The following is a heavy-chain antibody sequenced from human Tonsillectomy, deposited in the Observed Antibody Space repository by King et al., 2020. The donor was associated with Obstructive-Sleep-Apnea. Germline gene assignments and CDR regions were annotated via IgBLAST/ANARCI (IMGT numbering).Heavy chain of an antibody. Sequence: VQLVESGGGLVQPGGSLRLSCAASGFTFSNSWMHWVRQAPGKGLVWVSHINSDESSTNYADSVKGLFTISRDNAKNTVYLQMNSLRAEDTAVYYCARDRGYIPDYWGQGTLVTVSS. CDR3: ARDRGYIPDY. D-gene: IGHD2-2*02. CDR1: GFTFSNSW. CDR2: INSDESST. J-gene: IGHJ4*02. V-gene: IGHV3-74*01.